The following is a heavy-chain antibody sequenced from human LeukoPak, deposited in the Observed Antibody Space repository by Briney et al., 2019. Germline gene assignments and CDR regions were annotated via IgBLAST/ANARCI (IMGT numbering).Heavy chain of an antibody. Sequence: TGGSLRLSCAASGFTFSSYAMSWVRQAPGKGLEWVSAISGSGGSTYYADSVKGRFTISRDNSKNTLYLQMNSLRAEDTAVYYCAKQVADIVVVPAAPFDYWGQGTLVTVSS. D-gene: IGHD2-2*01. J-gene: IGHJ4*02. CDR1: GFTFSSYA. CDR2: ISGSGGST. V-gene: IGHV3-23*01. CDR3: AKQVADIVVVPAAPFDY.